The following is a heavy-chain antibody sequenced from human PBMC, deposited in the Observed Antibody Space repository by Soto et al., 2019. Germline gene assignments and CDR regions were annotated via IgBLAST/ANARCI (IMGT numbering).Heavy chain of an antibody. J-gene: IGHJ6*03. V-gene: IGHV3-53*04. Sequence: GGSLRLSCAASGFTVSSNYMSWVRQAPGKGLEWVSVIYSGGSTYYADSVKGRFTISRHNSKNTLYLQMNSLRAEDTAVYYCARGIRYGDARTDYYYYYMDVWGKGTTVTVSS. CDR3: ARGIRYGDARTDYYYYYMDV. CDR2: IYSGGST. D-gene: IGHD4-17*01. CDR1: GFTVSSNY.